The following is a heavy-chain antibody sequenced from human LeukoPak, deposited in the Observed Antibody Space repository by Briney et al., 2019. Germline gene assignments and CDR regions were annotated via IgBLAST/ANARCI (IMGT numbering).Heavy chain of an antibody. CDR1: GGSFSGYY. CDR2: INHSGST. Sequence: SETLSLTCAVYGGSFSGYYWSWIRQPPGKGLEWIGEINHSGSTNYNPSLKSRVTISVDTSKNQFSLKLSSVTAADTAMYYCARGRGYYDSSGYYYRADTTEPERYYFDYWGQGTLVTVSS. D-gene: IGHD3-22*01. V-gene: IGHV4-34*01. J-gene: IGHJ4*02. CDR3: ARGRGYYDSSGYYYRADTTEPERYYFDY.